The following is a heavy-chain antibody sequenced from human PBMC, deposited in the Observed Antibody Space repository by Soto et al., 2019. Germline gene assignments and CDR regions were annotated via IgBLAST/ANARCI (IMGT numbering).Heavy chain of an antibody. CDR1: GFIFRNFW. V-gene: IGHV3-7*03. CDR2: IKHDGSVK. D-gene: IGHD3-22*01. Sequence: EVQMVESEGGLVQPGGSLRLSCAASGFIFRNFWMSWVRQTPGKGLEWVASIKHDGSVKYYVDSVKGRFTISRDNAKNSLYLRMNSLRVADTAVYYCTRPYFNSSGPYFDYWGQGTLVTVSS. J-gene: IGHJ4*02. CDR3: TRPYFNSSGPYFDY.